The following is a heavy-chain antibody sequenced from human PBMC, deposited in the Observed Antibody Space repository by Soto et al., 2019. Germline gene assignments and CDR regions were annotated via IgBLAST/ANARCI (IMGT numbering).Heavy chain of an antibody. CDR3: GRGRSGELGVFY. Sequence: VQLVESGGALVQPGGSLRVSCAGSGFTFTGHYIHWVRQAPGQGPEWVGEIGPDRGDTRYAEKFHGRVTMTRDTSITTVYMELTNLSPDDTAVYYCGRGRSGELGVFYWGQGTLVTV. CDR2: IGPDRGDT. CDR1: GFTFTGHY. V-gene: IGHV1-2*02. J-gene: IGHJ4*02. D-gene: IGHD7-27*01.